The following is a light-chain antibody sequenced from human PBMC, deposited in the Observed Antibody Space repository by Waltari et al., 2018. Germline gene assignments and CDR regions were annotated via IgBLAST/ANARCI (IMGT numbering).Light chain of an antibody. CDR2: AAS. Sequence: AIQMTQSPSSLSASVGDRVTITCRATQGIRDDLGWFQHKPGKATRLLIYAASRLQSGVPSRFSGSAAGTDVTLTISSLQPEDCATYYCLQDNSYPFTFGGGTKVEIK. J-gene: IGKJ4*01. CDR3: LQDNSYPFT. CDR1: QGIRDD. V-gene: IGKV1-6*02.